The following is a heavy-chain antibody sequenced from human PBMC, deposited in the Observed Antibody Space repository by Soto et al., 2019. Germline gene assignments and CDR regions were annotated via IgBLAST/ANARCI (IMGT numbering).Heavy chain of an antibody. CDR1: GFSLNTYGVG. Sequence: QITLKESGPTLVKPTQTLTLTCTFSGFSLNTYGVGVGWIRQPPGKALEWLALIYWDDDKRYSPFLKSRLTITKDTSKNQVVLTMTNMDPVDTVTYYCARALGSWGAYYFDYWGQGTLVTVSS. V-gene: IGHV2-5*02. CDR3: ARALGSWGAYYFDY. CDR2: IYWDDDK. D-gene: IGHD3-16*01. J-gene: IGHJ4*02.